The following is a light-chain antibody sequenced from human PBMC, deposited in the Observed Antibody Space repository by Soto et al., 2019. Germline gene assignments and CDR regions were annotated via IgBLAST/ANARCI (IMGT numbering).Light chain of an antibody. V-gene: IGKV3-15*01. CDR3: HQYNNWPQT. Sequence: EIVMTHSPAALSVSPGERATLSCRASQSVGSNIAWYQQKPGQAPRLLIYGASSRATGIPAKFSGSGSGTEFTLTIGSLQSEDFAVYYCHQYNNWPQTFGQGTKVEVK. CDR1: QSVGSN. J-gene: IGKJ1*01. CDR2: GAS.